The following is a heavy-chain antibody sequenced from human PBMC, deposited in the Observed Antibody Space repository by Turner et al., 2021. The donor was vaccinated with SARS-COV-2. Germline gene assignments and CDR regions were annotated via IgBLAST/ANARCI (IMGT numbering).Heavy chain of an antibody. V-gene: IGHV1-24*01. J-gene: IGHJ4*02. CDR3: ATDDILTGYYASFDY. D-gene: IGHD3-9*01. CDR1: GYTLTELS. Sequence: QVQLVQSGAEVKKPGASVKVSCKVSGYTLTELSMRWVRQAPGRGLEGMGGFDPEDGETISAQKFQGRVTMTGDTSTDTAYMELSSLRSEDTAVYYCATDDILTGYYASFDYWGQGTLVTVSS. CDR2: FDPEDGET.